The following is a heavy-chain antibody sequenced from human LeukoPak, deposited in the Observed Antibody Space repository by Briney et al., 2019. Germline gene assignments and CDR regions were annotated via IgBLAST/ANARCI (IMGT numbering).Heavy chain of an antibody. CDR1: GGSISSYY. D-gene: IGHD1-26*01. V-gene: IGHV4-59*01. CDR3: ARSPPPVEREPDWYFDL. Sequence: SETLSLTCTVSGGSISSYYWSWIRQPPGKGLEWIGYIYYSGSTNYNPSLKSRVTISVDTSKNQFSLKLSSVTAADTAVYYCARSPPPVEREPDWYFDLWGRGTLVTVSS. CDR2: IYYSGST. J-gene: IGHJ2*01.